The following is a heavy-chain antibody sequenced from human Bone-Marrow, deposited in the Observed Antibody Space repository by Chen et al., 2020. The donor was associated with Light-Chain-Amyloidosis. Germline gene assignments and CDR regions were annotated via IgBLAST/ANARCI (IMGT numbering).Heavy chain of an antibody. D-gene: IGHD1-26*01. CDR3: TRLGSGSYSVAY. CDR1: GFTFSGSA. J-gene: IGHJ4*02. Sequence: EVQLVESGGGLVQPGGSLKLSCAASGFTFSGSAMHWVRQASGKGLVWVGRIRSKAKSYAKADAASVKGRFTISRDDSKNTAYLQMNSLKTEDTAVYYCTRLGSGSYSVAYWGQGTLVTVSS. CDR2: IRSKAKSYAK. V-gene: IGHV3-73*02.